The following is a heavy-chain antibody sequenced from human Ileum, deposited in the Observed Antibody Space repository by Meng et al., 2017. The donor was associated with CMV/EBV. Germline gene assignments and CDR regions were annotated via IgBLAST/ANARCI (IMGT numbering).Heavy chain of an antibody. V-gene: IGHV2-5*02. Sequence: QITLKGSGATLVKPTQTLTLTCGFSGFSPSTSGEGVGWIRQPPGKALEWLALIYRGDDKRYSPSLNSRLTIAKDTSKNEVVLTLTNMGPIDTGTYYCAHFVGGYYPSRPDYWGQGTLVTVSS. CDR1: GFSPSTSGEG. CDR3: AHFVGGYYPSRPDY. J-gene: IGHJ4*02. CDR2: IYRGDDK. D-gene: IGHD1-26*01.